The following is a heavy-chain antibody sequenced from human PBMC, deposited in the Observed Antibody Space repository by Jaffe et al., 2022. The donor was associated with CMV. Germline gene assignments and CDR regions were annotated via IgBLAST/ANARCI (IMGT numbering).Heavy chain of an antibody. CDR3: AREGTLWYDSSLGWFDP. CDR2: ISSSSSYI. D-gene: IGHD3-22*01. Sequence: EVQLVESGGGLVKPGGSLRLSCAASGFTFSSYSMNWVRQAPGKGLEWVSSISSSSSYIYYADSVKGRFTISRDNAKNSLYLQMNSLRAEDTAVYYCAREGTLWYDSSLGWFDPWGQGTLVTVSS. J-gene: IGHJ5*02. V-gene: IGHV3-21*01. CDR1: GFTFSSYS.